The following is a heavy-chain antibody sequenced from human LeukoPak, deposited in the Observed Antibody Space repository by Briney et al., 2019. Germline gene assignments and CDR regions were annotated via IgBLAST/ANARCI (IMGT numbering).Heavy chain of an antibody. Sequence: GGSLRLSCSASGFTFSSYSMNWVRQAPGKGLEWVSSISSSSSYIKYADSVKGRFTISRDNSKNTLYLQMNSLGAEDTAVYYCARGQFRLSDYDSSAFDYWGQGTLATVSS. D-gene: IGHD3-22*01. V-gene: IGHV3-21*01. J-gene: IGHJ4*02. CDR2: ISSSSSYI. CDR3: ARGQFRLSDYDSSAFDY. CDR1: GFTFSSYS.